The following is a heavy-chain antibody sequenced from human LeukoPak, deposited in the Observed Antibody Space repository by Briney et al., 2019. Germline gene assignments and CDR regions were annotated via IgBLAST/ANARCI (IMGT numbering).Heavy chain of an antibody. CDR3: ARDGGFYDSSGHYYADL. CDR1: GFSFRIYS. J-gene: IGHJ5*02. CDR2: ISSNSSTI. Sequence: PGGSLRLSCAASGFSFRIYSMNWVRQAPGKGLEWVSYISSNSSTIYYADSVKGRFTISRDNAKNSLYLQMNSLRAEDTAVYYCARDGGFYDSSGHYYADLWDQGTLVTVSS. D-gene: IGHD3-22*01. V-gene: IGHV3-48*01.